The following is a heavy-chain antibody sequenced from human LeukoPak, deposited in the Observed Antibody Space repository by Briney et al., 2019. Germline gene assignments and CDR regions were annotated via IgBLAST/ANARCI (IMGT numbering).Heavy chain of an antibody. CDR3: ARRFIAAAGIWFDP. CDR2: ILPVFDTT. J-gene: IGHJ5*02. CDR1: GYTFTGYY. V-gene: IGHV1-69*13. D-gene: IGHD6-13*01. Sequence: ASVKVSCKASGYTFTGYYMHWVRQAPGQGLEWMGGILPVFDTTNYAQKFRGRVTITADESTSTAYMELSSLRSEDTAVYYCARRFIAAAGIWFDPWGQGTLVTVSS.